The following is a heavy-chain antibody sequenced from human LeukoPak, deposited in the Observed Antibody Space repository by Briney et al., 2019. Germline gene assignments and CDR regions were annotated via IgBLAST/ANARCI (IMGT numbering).Heavy chain of an antibody. Sequence: GGSLRLSCAATGFTFSTYWMSWVRQAPGKGLDWVANIKLDGSEKNYVDSVKGRFTISRDNAKNSLYLQMNSLRAEDTAVYYCARDGGQLWLRSYFDYGGQGTLVTVSS. J-gene: IGHJ4*02. CDR2: IKLDGSEK. CDR1: GFTFSTYW. CDR3: ARDGGQLWLRSYFDY. V-gene: IGHV3-7*01. D-gene: IGHD5-18*01.